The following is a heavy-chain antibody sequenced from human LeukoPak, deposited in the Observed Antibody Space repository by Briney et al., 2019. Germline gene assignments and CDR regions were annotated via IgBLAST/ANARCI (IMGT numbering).Heavy chain of an antibody. J-gene: IGHJ4*02. D-gene: IGHD3-22*01. V-gene: IGHV3-9*01. CDR2: ISWNSGSI. CDR3: AKDIRYYDSSGYFDY. Sequence: GGSLRLSCAASGFTFSSYAMSWVRQAPGKGLEWVSGISWNSGSIGYADSVKGRFTISRDNAKNSLYLQMNSLRAEDTALYYCAKDIRYYDSSGYFDYWGQGTLVTVSS. CDR1: GFTFSSYA.